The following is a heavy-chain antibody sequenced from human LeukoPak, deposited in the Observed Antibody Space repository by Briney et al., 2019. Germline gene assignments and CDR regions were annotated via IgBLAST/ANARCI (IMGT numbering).Heavy chain of an antibody. Sequence: GGSLRLSCAASGFTFSSYSMNWVRQAPGKGLEWVSYISSSSSTIYYADSVKGRFTISRDNAKNSLYLQMNSLRAEDTAVYYCASEPYRLYYDSSGQHLDYWGQGTLVTVSS. D-gene: IGHD3-22*01. J-gene: IGHJ4*02. CDR2: ISSSSSTI. V-gene: IGHV3-48*04. CDR1: GFTFSSYS. CDR3: ASEPYRLYYDSSGQHLDY.